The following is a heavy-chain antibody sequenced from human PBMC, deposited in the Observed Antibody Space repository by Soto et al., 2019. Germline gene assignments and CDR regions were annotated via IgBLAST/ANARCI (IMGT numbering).Heavy chain of an antibody. CDR2: LYYSGTT. V-gene: IGHV4-59*11. J-gene: IGHJ4*02. Sequence: SETLSLTCSVSGASISTQSWNWIRQAPGKGLEWIGYLYYSGTTNYNPSLRSRVTISADTSKNQVSLELTSVTAADTAVYFCARGLSWSPYFESWGQGILVTVSS. CDR3: ARGLSWSPYFES. D-gene: IGHD3-3*01. CDR1: GASISTQS.